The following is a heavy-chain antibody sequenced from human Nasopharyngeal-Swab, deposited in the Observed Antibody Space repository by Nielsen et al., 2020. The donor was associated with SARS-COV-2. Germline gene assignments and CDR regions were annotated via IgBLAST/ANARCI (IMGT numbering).Heavy chain of an antibody. Sequence: WVRQAPGQGLEWMGGIIPIFGTANYAQKFQGRVTITADESTSTAYMELSSLRSEDTAVYYCARPTVVTPPSYYYYYTDVWGKGTTVTVSS. CDR3: ARPTVVTPPSYYYYYTDV. V-gene: IGHV1-69*01. CDR2: IIPIFGTA. D-gene: IGHD4-23*01. J-gene: IGHJ6*03.